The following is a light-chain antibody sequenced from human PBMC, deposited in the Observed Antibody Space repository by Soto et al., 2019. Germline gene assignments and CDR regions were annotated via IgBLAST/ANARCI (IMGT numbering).Light chain of an antibody. V-gene: IGKV3-20*01. Sequence: EIVLTQSPGTLSLSPGERATLSCRASQSVSSSYLAWYQQKPGQAPRLLIYGASSRATGIPDRFSGSGSGTDFTLTISRLEPEDFAVYYCQRSFSTPLTFGGGTKVEIK. CDR3: QRSFSTPLT. CDR1: QSVSSSY. CDR2: GAS. J-gene: IGKJ4*01.